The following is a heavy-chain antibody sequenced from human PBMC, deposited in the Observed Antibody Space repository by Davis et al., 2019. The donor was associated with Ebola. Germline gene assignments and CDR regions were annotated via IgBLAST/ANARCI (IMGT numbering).Heavy chain of an antibody. CDR1: GFTFSSYS. CDR2: ISSSSSTI. J-gene: IGHJ4*02. D-gene: IGHD1-14*01. V-gene: IGHV3-48*04. CDR3: ARDPTTTIGFDY. Sequence: GESLKISCAASGFTFSSYSMNWVRQAPGKGLEWVSSISSSSSTIYYADSVKGRFTISRDNAKNSLYLQMNSLRAEDTAVYYCARDPTTTIGFDYWGQGTLVTVSS.